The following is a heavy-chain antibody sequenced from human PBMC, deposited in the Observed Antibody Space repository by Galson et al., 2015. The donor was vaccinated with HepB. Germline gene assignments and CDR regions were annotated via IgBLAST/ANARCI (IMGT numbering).Heavy chain of an antibody. J-gene: IGHJ4*02. CDR3: ARDYGQQLLGGFFDY. Sequence: SLRLSCAASGFTFSSYGMHWVRQAPGKGLEWVAVIWYDGSNKYYADSVKGRFTISRDNSKNTLYLQMNSLRAEDTAVYYCARDYGQQLLGGFFDYWGQGTLVTVSS. CDR2: IWYDGSNK. D-gene: IGHD6-13*01. V-gene: IGHV3-33*01. CDR1: GFTFSSYG.